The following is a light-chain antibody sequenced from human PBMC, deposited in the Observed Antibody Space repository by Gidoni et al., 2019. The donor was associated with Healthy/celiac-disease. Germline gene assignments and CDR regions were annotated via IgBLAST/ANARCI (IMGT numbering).Light chain of an antibody. CDR3: QQYNNWPPGT. CDR2: GAS. V-gene: IGKV3-15*01. J-gene: IGKJ2*01. Sequence: DIVMTQSPATLSVSPGERATLSCRASQSVSSNLAWYQQKPGQAHRLLIYGASTRATGIPARVSGSGSGTEFTLTISSLQSEDFAVYYCQQYNNWPPGTFGQGTKLEIK. CDR1: QSVSSN.